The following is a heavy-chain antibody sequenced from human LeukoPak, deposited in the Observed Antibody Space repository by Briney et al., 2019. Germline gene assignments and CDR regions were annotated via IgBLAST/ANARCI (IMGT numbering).Heavy chain of an antibody. CDR2: ISSSGSTI. CDR3: ARDNYDSSGPYYFDY. V-gene: IGHV3-11*04. J-gene: IGHJ4*02. D-gene: IGHD3-22*01. Sequence: PGGSLRLSCAASGFTFSDFYMSWIRQAPGKGLEWVSYISSSGSTIYYADSVKGRFTISRDNAEKSLYLQMNSLRAEDTAVYYCARDNYDSSGPYYFDYWGQGTLVTVSS. CDR1: GFTFSDFY.